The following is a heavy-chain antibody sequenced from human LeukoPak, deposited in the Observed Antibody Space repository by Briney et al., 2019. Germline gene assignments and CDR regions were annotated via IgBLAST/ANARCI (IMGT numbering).Heavy chain of an antibody. CDR1: GYTFTGYY. V-gene: IGHV1-2*06. J-gene: IGHJ4*02. CDR2: INPNSGGT. Sequence: SVKVSCKASGYTFTGYYMHWVRQAPGQGLEWMGRINPNSGGTNYAQKFQGRVTMTRDTSISTAYMELSRLRSDDTAVYYCARVAAAGKGVYYFDYWGQGTLVTVSS. D-gene: IGHD6-13*01. CDR3: ARVAAAGKGVYYFDY.